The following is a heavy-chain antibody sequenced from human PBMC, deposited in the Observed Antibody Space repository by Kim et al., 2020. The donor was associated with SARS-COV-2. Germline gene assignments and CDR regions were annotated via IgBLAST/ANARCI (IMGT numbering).Heavy chain of an antibody. CDR1: GFTFGDYS. CDR2: IRSKAYCGTT. J-gene: IGHJ4*02. D-gene: IGHD2-2*01. Sequence: GGSLRLSCTASGFTFGDYSMSWVRQAPGKGLEWVGFIRSKAYCGTTEYAASVKGRFTISRDDSKSIAYLQMNSLKTEVTAVYYCTSTVAAAIRFFDYWGQGTLVTVSS. CDR3: TSTVAAAIRFFDY. V-gene: IGHV3-49*04.